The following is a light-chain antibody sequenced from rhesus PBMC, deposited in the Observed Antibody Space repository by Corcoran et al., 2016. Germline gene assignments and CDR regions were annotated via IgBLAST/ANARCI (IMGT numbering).Light chain of an antibody. CDR3: SSYASSSTYI. Sequence: QAAPNQSPSVSGSPGNTHTISCTGTSSYIGGYNRVSWYQQNPGKAPKLMIYEVSKRPSGVSDRFSGSKSGNTASLTTSGLQAEDEANYYCSSYASSSTYIFGAGTRRTVL. CDR2: EVS. J-gene: IGLJ1*01. V-gene: IGLV2-13*03. CDR1: SSYIGGYNR.